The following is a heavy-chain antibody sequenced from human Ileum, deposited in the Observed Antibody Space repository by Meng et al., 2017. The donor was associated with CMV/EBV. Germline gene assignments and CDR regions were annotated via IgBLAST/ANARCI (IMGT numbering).Heavy chain of an antibody. J-gene: IGHJ4*02. CDR2: IRNKANSLTT. V-gene: IGHV3-72*01. D-gene: IGHD4-17*01. Sequence: FTFSDYYMDWVRQAPGKGLEWVGRIRNKANSLTTEYAASVKGRFSIARDDSMNSLYLQMNSLKTEDTAVYFCANVSLPGAHYGPFDCWGQGTLVTVSS. CDR3: ANVSLPGAHYGPFDC. CDR1: FTFSDYY.